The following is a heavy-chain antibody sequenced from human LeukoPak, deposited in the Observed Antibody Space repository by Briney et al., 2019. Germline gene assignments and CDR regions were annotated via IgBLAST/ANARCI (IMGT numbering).Heavy chain of an antibody. CDR1: GYSFTSYW. CDR2: IYPADSDT. Sequence: GESLKISCKGSGYSFTSYWIGWVRQMPGRGLDWMGIIYPADSDTRYSPSFQGQVTISADKSINTAYLQWSSLKASDTAIYYCARGGGSYYFDYWGQGTLVTVSS. CDR3: ARGGGSYYFDY. J-gene: IGHJ4*02. D-gene: IGHD3-10*01. V-gene: IGHV5-51*01.